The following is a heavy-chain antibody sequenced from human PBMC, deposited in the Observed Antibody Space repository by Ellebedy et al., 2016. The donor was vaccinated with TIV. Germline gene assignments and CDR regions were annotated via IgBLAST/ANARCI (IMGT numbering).Heavy chain of an antibody. CDR1: GYSFTSHW. J-gene: IGHJ4*02. V-gene: IGHV5-51*01. CDR2: IYPGDSDT. CDR3: AGGDYGDYVTY. Sequence: ASVKVSCKGSGYSFTSHWIGWVRQMPGKGLEWMGIIYPGDSDTRYSPSFQGQVTISADKSISTAYLQWSSLKASDTAMYYCAGGDYGDYVTYWGQGTLVTVSS. D-gene: IGHD4-17*01.